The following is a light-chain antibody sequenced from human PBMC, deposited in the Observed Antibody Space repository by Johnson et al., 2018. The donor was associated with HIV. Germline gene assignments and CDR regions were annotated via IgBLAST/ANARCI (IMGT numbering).Light chain of an antibody. Sequence: QSVLTQPPSVSAAPGQKVTISCSGSSSNIGSNFVSWYQQLPGKAHKLLIYDNNKRPLGIPDRFSGSKSGTSATLGITGLQTGDEADYYCGTWATSLSTTAVFRTGTTLTVL. CDR1: SSNIGSNF. CDR2: DNN. V-gene: IGLV1-51*01. J-gene: IGLJ1*01. CDR3: GTWATSLSTTAV.